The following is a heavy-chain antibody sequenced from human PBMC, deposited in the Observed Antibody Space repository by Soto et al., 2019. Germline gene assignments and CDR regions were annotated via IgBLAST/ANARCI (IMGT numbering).Heavy chain of an antibody. J-gene: IGHJ2*01. CDR1: GFTFSSYG. CDR3: AKDRSFCSGGSCYSDWYFDL. CDR2: ISYDGSNK. D-gene: IGHD2-15*01. V-gene: IGHV3-30*18. Sequence: QVQLVESGGGVVQPGRSLRLSCAASGFTFSSYGMHWVRQAPGKGLEWVAVISYDGSNKYYADSVKGRFTISRDNSKNTLYLQMNSLRAEDTAVYYCAKDRSFCSGGSCYSDWYFDLWGRGTLVTVSS.